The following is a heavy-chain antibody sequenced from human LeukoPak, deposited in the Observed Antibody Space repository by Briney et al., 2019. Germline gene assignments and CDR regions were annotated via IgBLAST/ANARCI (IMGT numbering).Heavy chain of an antibody. CDR2: ISSSSSYI. Sequence: GGSLRLSCAASGFTFSSYSMNWVRQAPGKGLEWVSSISSSSSYIYYADSVKGRFTISRDNAKNSLYLQMNSLRAEDTAVYYCARDRGYSYGEFDYWGQGTLVTVSS. V-gene: IGHV3-21*01. CDR1: GFTFSSYS. CDR3: ARDRGYSYGEFDY. J-gene: IGHJ4*02. D-gene: IGHD5-18*01.